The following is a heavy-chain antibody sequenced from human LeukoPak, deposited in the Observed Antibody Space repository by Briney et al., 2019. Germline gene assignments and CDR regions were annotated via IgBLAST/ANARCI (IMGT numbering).Heavy chain of an antibody. CDR2: ISDDGSNK. D-gene: IGHD3-22*01. J-gene: IGHJ4*02. CDR3: AVAYSTSGYYPVDY. CDR1: GFSFSTYA. Sequence: GGSLRLSCVDSGFSFSTYAMHWVRQAPGKGLEWVAVISDDGSNKNYADSVKGRCTISRDNSKNTLYLQMNRMRVEDTAVYYCAVAYSTSGYYPVDYWGQGALVTVSS. V-gene: IGHV3-30*04.